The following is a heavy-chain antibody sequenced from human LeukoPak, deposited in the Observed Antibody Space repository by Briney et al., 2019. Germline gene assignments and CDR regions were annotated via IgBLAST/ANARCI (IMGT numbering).Heavy chain of an antibody. V-gene: IGHV4-39*01. CDR1: GGSMSGTSYY. D-gene: IGHD6-19*01. J-gene: IGHJ3*02. Sequence: PSETLSLTCTVSGGSMSGTSYYWGWIRQPPGKGLEWIGSIYYSGSTYYSPSFKSRVTISIATSKNQFSLKLSSVTAADTAVYYCARIRAVAGTWAFDIWGQGTMVTVSS. CDR3: ARIRAVAGTWAFDI. CDR2: IYYSGST.